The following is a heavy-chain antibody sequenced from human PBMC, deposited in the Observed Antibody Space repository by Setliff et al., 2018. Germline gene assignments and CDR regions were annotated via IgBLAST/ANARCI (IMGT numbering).Heavy chain of an antibody. D-gene: IGHD4-17*01. Sequence: SETLSLTCTVSGGSISSYYWSWIRQPPGKRLEYIGYLYTSGSTNYNPSLYSRLIISVDTSKNQFSLNLRSVSAADTAIYYCAKHGEESKVTTYLASWGQGTLVTVSS. CDR2: LYTSGST. J-gene: IGHJ5*02. V-gene: IGHV4-59*08. CDR3: AKHGEESKVTTYLAS. CDR1: GGSISSYY.